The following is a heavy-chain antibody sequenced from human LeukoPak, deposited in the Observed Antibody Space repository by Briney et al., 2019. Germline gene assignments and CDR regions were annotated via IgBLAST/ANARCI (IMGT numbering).Heavy chain of an antibody. CDR3: ARVDDSSGYYISLDY. J-gene: IGHJ4*02. V-gene: IGHV4-38-2*02. CDR2: IYYSGST. Sequence: SETLSLTCTVFGYSISSGYYWGWIRQPPGKGLEWIGSIYYSGSTYYNPSLKSRVTISVDTSKNQFSLKLSSVTAADTAVYYCARVDDSSGYYISLDYWGQGTLVTVSS. D-gene: IGHD3-22*01. CDR1: GYSISSGYY.